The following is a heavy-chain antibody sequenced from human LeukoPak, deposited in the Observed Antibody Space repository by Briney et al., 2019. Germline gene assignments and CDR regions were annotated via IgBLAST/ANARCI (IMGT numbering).Heavy chain of an antibody. CDR2: ISSSSSYI. Sequence: GGSLRLSCAAPGFTFSSYSMNWVRQAPGKGLEWVSSISSSSSYIYYADSVKGQSTISRDNAKNSLYLQMNSLRAEDTAVYYCAREGITGTAYFDYWGQGTLVTVSS. V-gene: IGHV3-21*01. D-gene: IGHD1-20*01. CDR3: AREGITGTAYFDY. CDR1: GFTFSSYS. J-gene: IGHJ4*02.